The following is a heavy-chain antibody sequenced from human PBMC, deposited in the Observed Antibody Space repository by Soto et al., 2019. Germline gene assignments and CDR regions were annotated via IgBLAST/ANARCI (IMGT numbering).Heavy chain of an antibody. V-gene: IGHV3-23*01. CDR3: AKGYGGNYYYYMDV. CDR1: GFTFSSYA. J-gene: IGHJ6*03. D-gene: IGHD4-17*01. CDR2: ISGSGGST. Sequence: GGSLRLSCAASGFTFSSYAMSWVRQAPGKGLEWVSAISGSGGSTYYADSVKGRFTISRDNSKNTLYLQMNSLRAEDTAVYYCAKGYGGNYYYYMDVWGKGTTVTVSS.